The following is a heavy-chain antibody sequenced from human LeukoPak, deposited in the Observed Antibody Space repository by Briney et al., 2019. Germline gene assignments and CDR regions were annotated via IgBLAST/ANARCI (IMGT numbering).Heavy chain of an antibody. J-gene: IGHJ4*02. CDR1: GYTFTSYY. D-gene: IGHD1-26*01. Sequence: SVTVSCKASGYTFTSYYMHWVRQAPGQGLEWMGIINPSGGSTSYAQKFQGRVTMTRDTSTSTVYMELSSLRSEDTAVYYCARAGGLWELYDYWGQGTLVTVSS. V-gene: IGHV1-46*01. CDR3: ARAGGLWELYDY. CDR2: INPSGGST.